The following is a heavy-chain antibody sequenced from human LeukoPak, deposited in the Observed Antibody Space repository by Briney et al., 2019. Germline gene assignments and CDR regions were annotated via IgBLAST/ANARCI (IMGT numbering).Heavy chain of an antibody. J-gene: IGHJ4*02. V-gene: IGHV1-24*01. CDR1: GYTLTELS. D-gene: IGHD6-19*01. CDR2: FDPEDGET. Sequence: ASVKVSCKVSGYTLTELSMHWVRQAPGKGLEWMGGFDPEDGETIYAQKFQGRVTMTEDTSTDTAYMELSSLRSEDTAVYYCAASRPRPQWLESDYWGQGTLVTVSS. CDR3: AASRPRPQWLESDY.